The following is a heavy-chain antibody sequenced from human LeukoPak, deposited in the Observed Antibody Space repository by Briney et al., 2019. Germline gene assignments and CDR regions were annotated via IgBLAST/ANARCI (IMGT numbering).Heavy chain of an antibody. CDR1: GFTFISYA. Sequence: GGSLRVSCAASGFTFISYAMSWVRQARGKGLEWVSAISGSGGSTYYADSVKGRFTISRDNSKNTLYLQMNSLRAGDTAVYYCAKPMVRGVITPLFDYWGQGTLVTVSS. CDR2: ISGSGGST. D-gene: IGHD3-10*01. J-gene: IGHJ4*02. CDR3: AKPMVRGVITPLFDY. V-gene: IGHV3-23*01.